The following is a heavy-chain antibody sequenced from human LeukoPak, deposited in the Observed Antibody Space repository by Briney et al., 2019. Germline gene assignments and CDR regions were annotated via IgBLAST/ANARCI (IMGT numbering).Heavy chain of an antibody. CDR2: IIPIFGTA. Sequence: ASVKVSCKASGGTFITYTINWVRQAPGQGLEWMGGIIPIFGTANYAQKFQGRVTVTTDDSTSTAFMELSSLRSEDTAVYYCATYMLRDNWHVHTFDSWGQGTLVTVSS. V-gene: IGHV1-69*05. D-gene: IGHD1-1*01. CDR3: ATYMLRDNWHVHTFDS. J-gene: IGHJ4*02. CDR1: GGTFITYT.